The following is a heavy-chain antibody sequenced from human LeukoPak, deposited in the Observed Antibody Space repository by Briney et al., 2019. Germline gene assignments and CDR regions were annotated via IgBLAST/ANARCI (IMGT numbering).Heavy chain of an antibody. V-gene: IGHV4-34*01. CDR2: INHSGST. CDR3: AGTANWLSFEY. D-gene: IGHD2-21*02. CDR1: GGSFSGYY. Sequence: PSETLSLTCAVYGGSFSGYYWSWIRQPPGKGLEWIGEINHSGSTNYNPSLKSRVTISVDTSKNQFSLKLNSVTAADSAVYYCAGTANWLSFEYWGQGTLVTASS. J-gene: IGHJ4*02.